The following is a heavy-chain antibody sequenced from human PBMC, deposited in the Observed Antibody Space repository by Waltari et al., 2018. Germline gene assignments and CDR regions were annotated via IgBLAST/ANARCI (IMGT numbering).Heavy chain of an antibody. CDR2: ISYRGSN. CDR1: GGSISSYY. D-gene: IGHD5-12*01. CDR3: ARCTDVDSWFDP. J-gene: IGHJ5*02. Sequence: QVQLQESGPGLVKPSETLSLTCTVSGGSISSYYWSWIRQPPGKGLEWIGYISYRGSNNDNPSLRSRGTISVDTSTTQFSLKLSAVTAADTAVYYCARCTDVDSWFDPWGQGTLVTVSS. V-gene: IGHV4-59*13.